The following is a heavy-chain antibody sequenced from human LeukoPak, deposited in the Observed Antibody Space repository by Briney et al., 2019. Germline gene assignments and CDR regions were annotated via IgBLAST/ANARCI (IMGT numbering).Heavy chain of an antibody. CDR2: ISAYNGNT. V-gene: IGHV1-18*01. CDR3: AREGRYYDGPNYFDY. Sequence: ASVKVSCKASGYTFTSYGISWVRQAPGQGLEWMGWISAYNGNTNYAQKLQGRVTMTTDTSTSTAYMELSSLRSEDTAVYYCAREGRYYDGPNYFDYWGQGTLVTVSS. CDR1: GYTFTSYG. J-gene: IGHJ4*02. D-gene: IGHD3-22*01.